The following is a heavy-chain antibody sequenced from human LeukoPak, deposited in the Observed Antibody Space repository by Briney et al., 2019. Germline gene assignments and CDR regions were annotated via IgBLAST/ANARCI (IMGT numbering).Heavy chain of an antibody. D-gene: IGHD2-15*01. V-gene: IGHV1-69*13. CDR3: ARDHGYCSGCSCSSDY. Sequence: SEKVSCKASGGTFSSYAISWVRQAPGQGPEWMGGIIPIFGTANYAQKFQGRVTITADESTSTAYMELSSLRSEDTAVYYCARDHGYCSGCSCSSDYWGQGTLVTVSS. CDR2: IIPIFGTA. CDR1: GGTFSSYA. J-gene: IGHJ4*02.